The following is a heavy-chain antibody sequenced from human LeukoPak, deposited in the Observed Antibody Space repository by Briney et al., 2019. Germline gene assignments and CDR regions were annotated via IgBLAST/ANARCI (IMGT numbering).Heavy chain of an antibody. CDR2: IDWDDEK. CDR1: GFSLSTSGMC. Sequence: SGPTLVNPTQTLTLTCTFSGFSLSTSGMCVSWIRQPPGRALEWLALIDWDDEKYHSTSLKTRLTISEGTSKNQVVLTMTNMDPVDTATYFCARTTIAVAGTYAFDIWGQGTMATVSS. J-gene: IGHJ3*02. D-gene: IGHD6-19*01. CDR3: ARTTIAVAGTYAFDI. V-gene: IGHV2-70*01.